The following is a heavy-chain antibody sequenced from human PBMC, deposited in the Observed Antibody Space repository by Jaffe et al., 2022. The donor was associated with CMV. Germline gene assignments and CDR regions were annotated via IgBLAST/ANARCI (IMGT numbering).Heavy chain of an antibody. CDR1: GFTFSSYG. Sequence: QVQLVESGGGVVQPGRSLRLSCAASGFTFSSYGMHWVRQAPGKGLEWVAVIWYDGSNKYYADSVKGRFTISRDNSKNTLYLQMNSLRAEDTAVYYCARDEYSSSFPHSYNWFDPWGQGTLVTVSS. J-gene: IGHJ5*02. D-gene: IGHD6-6*01. CDR3: ARDEYSSSFPHSYNWFDP. CDR2: IWYDGSNK. V-gene: IGHV3-33*01.